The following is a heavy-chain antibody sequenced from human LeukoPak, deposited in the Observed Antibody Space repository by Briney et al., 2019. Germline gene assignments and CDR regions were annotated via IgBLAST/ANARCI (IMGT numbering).Heavy chain of an antibody. CDR2: ISWNSGSI. CDR3: ARTKMATADIDY. CDR1: GFTFDDYA. Sequence: GGSLRLSCAASGFTFDDYAMHWVRQAPGKGLEWVSGISWNSGSIGYADSVKGRFTISRDNAKNSLYLQMNSLRAEDTAVYYCARTKMATADIDYWGQGTLVTVSS. J-gene: IGHJ4*02. D-gene: IGHD5-24*01. V-gene: IGHV3-9*01.